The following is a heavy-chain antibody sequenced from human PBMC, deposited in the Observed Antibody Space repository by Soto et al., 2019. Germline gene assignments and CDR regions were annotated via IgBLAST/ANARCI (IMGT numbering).Heavy chain of an antibody. CDR1: GLDFSSYA. Sequence: GESRRRSWAASGLDFSSYAMTWVRQAPGKGLEWVALINGGGDSAYYADSVKCRFTISRDNFKNTLFLQMNSLRGEDTAVYYCARGATIDYWGQGTRVSGSA. CDR3: ARGATIDY. V-gene: IGHV3-23*01. CDR2: INGGGDSA. J-gene: IGHJ4*02.